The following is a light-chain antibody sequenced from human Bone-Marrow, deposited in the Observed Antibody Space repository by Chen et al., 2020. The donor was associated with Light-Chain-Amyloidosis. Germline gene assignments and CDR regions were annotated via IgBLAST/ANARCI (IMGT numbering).Light chain of an antibody. Sequence: QSVLTQPPSVSGAPGQRLTISCTGSSSNIGANYDVHWYQQLPGTAPKLLIFGTTNRPSGVPDRFSGSESGTSASLTITGLQAEDEADYYCQSYDRSLSGSVFGGGTKLTVL. CDR1: SSNIGANYD. CDR2: GTT. J-gene: IGLJ3*02. CDR3: QSYDRSLSGSV. V-gene: IGLV1-40*01.